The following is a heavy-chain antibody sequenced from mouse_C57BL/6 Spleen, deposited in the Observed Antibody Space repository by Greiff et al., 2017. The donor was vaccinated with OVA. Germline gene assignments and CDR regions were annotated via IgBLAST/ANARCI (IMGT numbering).Heavy chain of an antibody. J-gene: IGHJ4*01. V-gene: IGHV1-4*01. CDR2: INPSSGYT. D-gene: IGHD2-1*01. Sequence: QVQLQPSGAELARPGASVKMSCKASGYTFTSYTMHWVKQRPGQGLEWIGYINPSSGYTKYNQKFKDKATLTADKSSSTAYMQLSSLTSEDSAVYYCAREEDYYGQSLLAMDYWGQGTSVTVSS. CDR3: AREEDYYGQSLLAMDY. CDR1: GYTFTSYT.